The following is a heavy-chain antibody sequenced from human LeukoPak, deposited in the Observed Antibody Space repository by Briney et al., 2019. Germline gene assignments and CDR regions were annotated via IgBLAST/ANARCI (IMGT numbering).Heavy chain of an antibody. V-gene: IGHV7-4-1*02. D-gene: IGHD6-19*01. J-gene: IGHJ3*02. CDR1: GYTFTSYA. Sequence: ASVKVSCKASGYTFTSYAMNWVRQAPGQGLEWMGWINTNTGNPTYAQGFTGRFVFSLDTSVSTAYLQISSLKAEDTAVYYCARAPRQSPVAGSAFDIWGQGTMVTVSS. CDR2: INTNTGNP. CDR3: ARAPRQSPVAGSAFDI.